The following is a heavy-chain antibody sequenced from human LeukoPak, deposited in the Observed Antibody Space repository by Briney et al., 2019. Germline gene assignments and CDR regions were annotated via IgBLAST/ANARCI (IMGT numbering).Heavy chain of an antibody. V-gene: IGHV4-61*02. CDR1: GGSISSGSYY. D-gene: IGHD3-9*01. CDR2: IYTSGST. CDR3: ARDGPRGDYDILTGPYYYYYMDV. J-gene: IGHJ6*03. Sequence: RSSETLSLTCTVSGGSISSGSYYWSWIRQPAGKGLEWIGRIYTSGSTNYNPSLKSRVTISVDTSKNQFSLKLSSVTAADTAVYYCARDGPRGDYDILTGPYYYYYMDVWGKGTTVTISS.